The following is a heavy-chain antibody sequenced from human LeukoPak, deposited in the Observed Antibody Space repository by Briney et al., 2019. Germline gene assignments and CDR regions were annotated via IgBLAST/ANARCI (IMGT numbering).Heavy chain of an antibody. D-gene: IGHD3-3*01. J-gene: IGHJ3*02. V-gene: IGHV4-59*01. Sequence: PSETLSLTCTVFGGSISSYYWSWIRQPPGKGLEWIGYIYYSGSTNYNPSLKSRVTISVDTSKNQFSLKLSSVTAADTAVYYCARVYYDFWSGYSLIAFDIWGQGTMVTVSS. CDR3: ARVYYDFWSGYSLIAFDI. CDR2: IYYSGST. CDR1: GGSISSYY.